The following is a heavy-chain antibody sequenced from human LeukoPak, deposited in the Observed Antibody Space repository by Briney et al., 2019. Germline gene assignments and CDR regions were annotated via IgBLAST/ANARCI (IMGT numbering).Heavy chain of an antibody. CDR2: IKGDGVTT. CDR3: VRDPGSGWDFDY. CDR1: GFTFNAYA. V-gene: IGHV3-43*02. D-gene: IGHD6-19*01. Sequence: GGSLRLSCAASGFTFNAYAIHWVRQAPGKGLEWVSLIKGDGVTTDYANSVKGRFTVSRDNSKNSLYLQMSNLRTEDTALYYCVRDPGSGWDFDYWGQGTLVTVSS. J-gene: IGHJ4*02.